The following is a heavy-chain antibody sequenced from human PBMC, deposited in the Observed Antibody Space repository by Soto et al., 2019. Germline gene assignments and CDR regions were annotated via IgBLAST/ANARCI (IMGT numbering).Heavy chain of an antibody. CDR2: ISGSGGST. Sequence: GGSLRLSCAASGFTFSSYAMSWVRQAPGKGLEWVSAISGSGGSTYYADSVKGRFTISRDTSKNTLYLQMNSLRAEDTAVYYCAKETAYYYDSSGYYFGDYFDYWGQGTLVTVSS. CDR3: AKETAYYYDSSGYYFGDYFDY. V-gene: IGHV3-23*01. D-gene: IGHD3-22*01. CDR1: GFTFSSYA. J-gene: IGHJ4*02.